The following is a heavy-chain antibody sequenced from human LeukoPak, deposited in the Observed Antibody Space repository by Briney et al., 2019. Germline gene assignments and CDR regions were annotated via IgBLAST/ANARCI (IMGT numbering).Heavy chain of an antibody. Sequence: PGGSLRLSCAASGFTFSSYSMNWVRQAPGKGLEWVSSISSSSSYIYYADSVKGRFTISRDNAKNTLYLQMNSLRAEDTAVYYCARSYYDFWSGYSTHFDYWGQGTLVTVSS. CDR1: GFTFSSYS. J-gene: IGHJ4*02. CDR2: ISSSSSYI. V-gene: IGHV3-21*01. CDR3: ARSYYDFWSGYSTHFDY. D-gene: IGHD3-3*01.